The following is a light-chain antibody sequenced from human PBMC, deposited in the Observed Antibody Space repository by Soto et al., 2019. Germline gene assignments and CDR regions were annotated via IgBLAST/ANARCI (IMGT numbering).Light chain of an antibody. CDR3: QQSYSTQWT. Sequence: QMTQSASSLSASAGDRVTITCLASQSIRIYLNWYEQKPGKAPKPLIYAPSSLQLGVPSRFSGSGSGTDFTLTISSLQPEDFAPYYCQQSYSTQWTFGQGTKVDIK. V-gene: IGKV1-39*01. J-gene: IGKJ1*01. CDR1: QSIRIY. CDR2: APS.